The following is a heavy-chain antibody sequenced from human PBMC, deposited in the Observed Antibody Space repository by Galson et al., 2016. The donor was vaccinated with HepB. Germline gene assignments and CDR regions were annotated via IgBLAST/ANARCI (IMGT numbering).Heavy chain of an antibody. D-gene: IGHD2-21*02. V-gene: IGHV4-4*01. Sequence: NFNPSLKSRLTISVDKSKNQFSLRLNSVTAADTAVYFCARGGDWRLDYWGQGSLVTVSS. J-gene: IGHJ4*02. CDR3: ARGGDWRLDY.